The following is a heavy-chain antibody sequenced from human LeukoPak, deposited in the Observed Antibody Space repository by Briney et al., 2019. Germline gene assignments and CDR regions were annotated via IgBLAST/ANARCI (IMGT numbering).Heavy chain of an antibody. Sequence: SETLSLTCAVYGGSFSGYYWSWIRQPPGKGLEWIGEINHSGSTNYNPSLKSRVTISVDKSKNQFSLKLSSVTAADTAVYYCARRTTVTIPFGYWGQGTLVTVFS. J-gene: IGHJ4*02. CDR2: INHSGST. CDR3: ARRTTVTIPFGY. D-gene: IGHD4-11*01. CDR1: GGSFSGYY. V-gene: IGHV4-34*01.